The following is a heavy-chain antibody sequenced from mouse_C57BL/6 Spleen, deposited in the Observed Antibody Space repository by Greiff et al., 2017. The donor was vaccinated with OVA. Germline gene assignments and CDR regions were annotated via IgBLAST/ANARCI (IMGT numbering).Heavy chain of an antibody. CDR3: ARFGDYDVDYAMDY. V-gene: IGHV1-61*01. Sequence: QVQLKQPGAELVRPGSSVKLSCKASGYTFTSYWMDWVKQRPGQGLEWIGNIYPSDSETHYNQKFKDKATLTVDKSSSTAYMQLSSLTSEDSAVYYCARFGDYDVDYAMDYWGQGTSVTVSS. J-gene: IGHJ4*01. CDR1: GYTFTSYW. CDR2: IYPSDSET. D-gene: IGHD2-4*01.